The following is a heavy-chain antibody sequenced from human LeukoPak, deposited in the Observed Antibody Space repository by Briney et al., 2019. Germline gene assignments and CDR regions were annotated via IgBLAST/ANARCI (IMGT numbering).Heavy chain of an antibody. Sequence: VASVKVSCKASGYTFTSYYINCVPQATGRGLEWMGCLNPNSGNTGYAQKFQGRVTMTRNTSISTAYMELSSLRSEDTAVYYCARGAYSSSWYYYYYYGMDVWGQRTTVTASS. CDR3: ARGAYSSSWYYYYYYGMDV. CDR1: GYTFTSYY. J-gene: IGHJ6*02. D-gene: IGHD6-13*01. CDR2: LNPNSGNT. V-gene: IGHV1-8*01.